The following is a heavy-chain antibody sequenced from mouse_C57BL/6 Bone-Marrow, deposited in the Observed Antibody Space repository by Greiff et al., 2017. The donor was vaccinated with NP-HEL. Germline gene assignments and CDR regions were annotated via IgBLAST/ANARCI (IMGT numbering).Heavy chain of an antibody. Sequence: EVKVEESGAELVKPGASVKLSCTASGFNIKDYYMHWVKQRTEQGLEWIGRIDPEDGETKSAPKFQGKATITADTSSNTAYLQLSSLTAEDTAVYYCAPRVIRGGYFDVWGTGTTVTVSS. V-gene: IGHV14-2*01. J-gene: IGHJ1*03. CDR3: APRVIRGGYFDV. CDR1: GFNIKDYY. CDR2: IDPEDGET. D-gene: IGHD2-13*01.